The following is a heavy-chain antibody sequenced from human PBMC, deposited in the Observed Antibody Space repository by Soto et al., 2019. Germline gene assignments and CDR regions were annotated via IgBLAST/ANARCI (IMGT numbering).Heavy chain of an antibody. V-gene: IGHV1-18*01. CDR1: GYTFTSYG. CDR3: ARPFMVRYFDRPNRGQPQDHDAFDI. D-gene: IGHD3-9*01. Sequence: ASVKVSFKASGYTFTSYGISWVRQAPGQGLEWMGWISAYNGNTNYAQKLQGRVTMTTDTSTSTAYMELRSLRSDDTAVYYCARPFMVRYFDRPNRGQPQDHDAFDIWGEGTMVTVSS. J-gene: IGHJ3*02. CDR2: ISAYNGNT.